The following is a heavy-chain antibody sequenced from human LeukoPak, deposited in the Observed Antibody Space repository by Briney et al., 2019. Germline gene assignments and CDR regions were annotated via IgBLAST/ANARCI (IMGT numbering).Heavy chain of an antibody. CDR3: AKGAGPPWFDP. CDR1: NGSISSYF. CDR2: MSSNGIS. Sequence: SETLSLTCTVSNGSISSYFWSWIRQPAGKGLEWIGRMSSNGISTYSPSLKSRVTISIDTSRNQFSTNLNSVTAADTAVYYCAKGAGPPWFDPWGQGTLVTVSS. J-gene: IGHJ5*02. V-gene: IGHV4-4*07. D-gene: IGHD6-19*01.